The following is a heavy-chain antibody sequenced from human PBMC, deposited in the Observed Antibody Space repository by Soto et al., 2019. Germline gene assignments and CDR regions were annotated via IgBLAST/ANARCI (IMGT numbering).Heavy chain of an antibody. CDR2: INPNSGGT. D-gene: IGHD1-1*01. CDR3: ARGSPDKEPGIDV. Sequence: ASVNVSCKASGYTFTGYYMHWGRQAPGQGLEWMGWINPNSGGTNYAQKFQGWVTMTRDTSISTAYMELSRLRSDDTAVYYCARGSPDKEPGIDVWGQGTTVTVSS. J-gene: IGHJ6*02. V-gene: IGHV1-2*04. CDR1: GYTFTGYY.